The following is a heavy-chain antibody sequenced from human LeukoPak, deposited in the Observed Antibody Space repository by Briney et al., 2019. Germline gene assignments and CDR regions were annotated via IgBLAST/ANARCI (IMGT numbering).Heavy chain of an antibody. CDR3: ARHGVRSYPEDIVVVPAAISPSAGGIDY. D-gene: IGHD2-2*01. CDR1: GYSFTSYW. CDR2: IYPGDSDT. Sequence: GESLNISCKGSGYSFTSYWIGWVRQMPGKGLEWMGIIYPGDSDTRYSPSFQGQVTISADKSISTAYLQWSSLKASDTAMYYCARHGVRSYPEDIVVVPAAISPSAGGIDYWGQGTLVTVSS. J-gene: IGHJ4*02. V-gene: IGHV5-51*01.